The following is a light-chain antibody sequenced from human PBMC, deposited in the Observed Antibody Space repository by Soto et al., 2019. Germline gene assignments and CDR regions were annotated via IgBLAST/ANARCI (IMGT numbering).Light chain of an antibody. J-gene: IGKJ3*01. V-gene: IGKV3D-15*01. CDR2: DTF. CDR3: QQYNNWPT. CDR1: QTVTKN. Sequence: EIVLTQSPGTLSLSPGERANLSCRASQTVTKNFLAWYQQRPGQAPRLLIYDTFNRATGVPGRFRGSGSGTEFTLTISSLQSEDFAVYYCQQYNNWPTFGPGTKVDIK.